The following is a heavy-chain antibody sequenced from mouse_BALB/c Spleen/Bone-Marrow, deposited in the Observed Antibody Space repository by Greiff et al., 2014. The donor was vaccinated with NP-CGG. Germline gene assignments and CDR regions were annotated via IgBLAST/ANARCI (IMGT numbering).Heavy chain of an antibody. CDR2: INPSSGYT. CDR1: GYTFTSYT. V-gene: IGHV1-4*02. D-gene: IGHD2-3*01. Sequence: QVQLQQSAAELARPGASVKMSCKASGYTFTSYTMHWVKQRPGQGLEWIGYINPSSGYTEYNQKFKDKTTLTADKSSSTAYMQLSSLTSEDSAVYYCARLDGHYLYYYAMDYWGQGTSVTVSS. J-gene: IGHJ4*01. CDR3: ARLDGHYLYYYAMDY.